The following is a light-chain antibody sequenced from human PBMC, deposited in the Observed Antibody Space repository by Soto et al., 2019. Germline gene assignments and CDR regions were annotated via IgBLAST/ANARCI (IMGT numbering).Light chain of an antibody. J-gene: IGKJ2*01. CDR2: DAS. CDR3: QHYHSWPYT. CDR1: QSVRSN. V-gene: IGKV3-15*01. Sequence: EVVMTQSPATLSVSPGERATLSCRASQSVRSNLAWYQQTPGQAPRVLIYDASTRATGIPARFSGSGSGTEFTLTINSLQSEDFAVYFCQHYHSWPYTFDQGTKLEIK.